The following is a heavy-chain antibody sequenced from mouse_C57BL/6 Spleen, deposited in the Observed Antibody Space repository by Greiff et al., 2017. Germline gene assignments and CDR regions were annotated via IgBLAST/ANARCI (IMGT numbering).Heavy chain of an antibody. CDR2: IYPGDGDT. V-gene: IGHV1-80*01. CDR3: ARTDYYIYAMGY. D-gene: IGHD2-12*01. J-gene: IGHJ4*01. Sequence: VQLQQSGAELVKPGASVKISCKASGYAFSSYWMNWVKQRPGKGLEWIGQIYPGDGDTNYNGKFKGKATLTADKSSSTAYMQLSSLNSEDSAVYFCARTDYYIYAMGYWGQGTSVTVSS. CDR1: GYAFSSYW.